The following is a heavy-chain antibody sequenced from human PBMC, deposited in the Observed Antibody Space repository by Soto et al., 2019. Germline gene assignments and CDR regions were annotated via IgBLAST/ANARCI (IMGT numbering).Heavy chain of an antibody. J-gene: IGHJ6*02. CDR2: IYHSGST. Sequence: SETLSLTCAVSGGSISSSNWWSWVRQPPGKGLEWIGEIYHSGSTNYNPSLKSRVTISVDKSKNQFSLKLSSVTAADTAVYYCAREGVGATDYYYYGMDVWGQGTTVTVSS. D-gene: IGHD1-26*01. CDR3: AREGVGATDYYYYGMDV. V-gene: IGHV4-4*02. CDR1: GGSISSSNW.